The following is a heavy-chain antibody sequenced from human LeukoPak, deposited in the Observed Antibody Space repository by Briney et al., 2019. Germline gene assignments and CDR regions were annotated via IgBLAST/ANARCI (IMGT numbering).Heavy chain of an antibody. D-gene: IGHD5-24*01. J-gene: IGHJ6*02. CDR3: ARTRRDGYSDV. CDR2: ISGSGGST. Sequence: GGSLRLSCAASGFTFSIYAMSWVRQAPGKGLEWVSAISGSGGSTYYADSVKGRFTISRDNSKNTLYLQMNSLRAEDMAVYYCARTRRDGYSDVWGQGATVTVSS. V-gene: IGHV3-23*01. CDR1: GFTFSIYA.